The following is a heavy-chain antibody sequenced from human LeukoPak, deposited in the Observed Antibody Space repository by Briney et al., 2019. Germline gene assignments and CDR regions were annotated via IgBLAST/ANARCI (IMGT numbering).Heavy chain of an antibody. Sequence: PGGSLRLSCAASGFTFSGSAMHWVRQASGKGLEWVGRIRSKANSYATAYAASVKGRFTISRDDSKNTAYLQMNSLKTEDTAVYYCAYYYDSSGYYSDYWGQGTLVTVSS. D-gene: IGHD3-22*01. CDR2: IRSKANSYAT. J-gene: IGHJ4*02. CDR1: GFTFSGSA. V-gene: IGHV3-73*01. CDR3: AYYYDSSGYYSDY.